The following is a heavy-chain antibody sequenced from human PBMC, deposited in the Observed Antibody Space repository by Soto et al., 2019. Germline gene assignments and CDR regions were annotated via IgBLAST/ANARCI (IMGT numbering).Heavy chain of an antibody. CDR2: TIGSGGST. D-gene: IGHD6-13*01. CDR1: GFTFSSYA. CDR3: AKRSGSDWYGPFDK. J-gene: IGHJ4*02. Sequence: GGSLRLSCAASGFTFSSYAMTWVRQAPGKGLEWVSSTIGSGGSTYYADSVKGRFTISRDNSKNTLYLQTNSLRAEDTAVYYCAKRSGSDWYGPFDKWGQGTLVTVSS. V-gene: IGHV3-23*01.